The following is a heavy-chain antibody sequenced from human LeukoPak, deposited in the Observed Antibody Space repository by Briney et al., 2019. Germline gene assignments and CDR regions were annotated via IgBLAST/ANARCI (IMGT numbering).Heavy chain of an antibody. CDR3: ARDGNYANTLDY. CDR2: ISYDGSNK. Sequence: PGGSLRLSCAASGFTFSSYAMHWVRQAPGKGLEWVAVISYDGSNKYYADSVKGRFTISRDNSKNTLYLQMNSLRAEDTVVYYCARDGNYANTLDYWGQGTLVTVSS. CDR1: GFTFSSYA. V-gene: IGHV3-30-3*01. D-gene: IGHD4-11*01. J-gene: IGHJ4*02.